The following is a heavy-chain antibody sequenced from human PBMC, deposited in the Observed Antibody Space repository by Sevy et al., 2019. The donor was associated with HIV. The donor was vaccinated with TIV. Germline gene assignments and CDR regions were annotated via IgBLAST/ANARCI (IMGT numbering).Heavy chain of an antibody. J-gene: IGHJ3*02. CDR2: ISAYNGNT. CDR3: ARGGDYYDSSRYYPGRGFDI. Sequence: ASVKVSCKASGYTFTTYGITWVRQAPGQGLEWMGCISAYNGNTNYTQKIQGRVTMTTDTSTSTAYMELRSLRSDDTAVYYCARGGDYYDSSRYYPGRGFDIWGQGTMVTVSS. CDR1: GYTFTTYG. D-gene: IGHD3-22*01. V-gene: IGHV1-18*01.